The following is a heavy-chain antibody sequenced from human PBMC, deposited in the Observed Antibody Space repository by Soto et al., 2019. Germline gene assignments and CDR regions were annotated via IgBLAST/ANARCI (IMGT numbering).Heavy chain of an antibody. CDR2: ISAYNGNT. D-gene: IGHD3-9*01. J-gene: IGHJ4*02. Sequence: QVQLVQSGAEVKKPGASVKVSCKASGYTFTSYGISWVRQAPGQGLEWMGWISAYNGNTNYAQKLQGRVTMTTDTATSTAYRELRRLRSDDTAVYYCARGGYDILTGYYSPTNYWGQGTLVTVSS. CDR3: ARGGYDILTGYYSPTNY. CDR1: GYTFTSYG. V-gene: IGHV1-18*01.